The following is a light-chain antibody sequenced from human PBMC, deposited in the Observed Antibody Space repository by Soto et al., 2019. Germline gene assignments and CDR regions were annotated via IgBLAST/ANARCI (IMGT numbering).Light chain of an antibody. Sequence: EIVLTQSPDTLSLSPGERATLSCRASQNVNVNSLDWYQRKPGQAPRLLIFGASGRAAGIPDRFSGSGSGTDFTLTISRLEPEDFAVYFCQQYGNLPETFGQGTKLEIK. CDR3: QQYGNLPET. CDR1: QNVNVNS. V-gene: IGKV3-20*01. J-gene: IGKJ2*01. CDR2: GAS.